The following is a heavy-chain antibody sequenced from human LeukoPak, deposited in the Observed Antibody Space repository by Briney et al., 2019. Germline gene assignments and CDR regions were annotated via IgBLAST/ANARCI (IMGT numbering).Heavy chain of an antibody. CDR1: GGSISNYY. V-gene: IGHV4-34*01. Sequence: SETLSLTCTVSGGSISNYYWSWIRQPPGKGLEWIGEINRGGTTNYNPSLKSRVTISVDTSKNQFSLKLSSVTAADTAVYYCARGYFSGSYWNYWGQGTLVTVSS. CDR2: INRGGTT. J-gene: IGHJ4*02. CDR3: ARGYFSGSYWNY. D-gene: IGHD3-10*01.